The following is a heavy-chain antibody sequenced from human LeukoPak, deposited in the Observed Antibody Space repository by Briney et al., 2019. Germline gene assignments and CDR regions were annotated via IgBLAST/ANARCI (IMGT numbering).Heavy chain of an antibody. J-gene: IGHJ5*02. V-gene: IGHV4-39*01. CDR1: GDSISSTSYY. Sequence: SETLSLTCTVSGDSISSTSYYWGWIRQAPGEGLEWIGNIYYGGSTYYNPSLKSRVTISVDTSKNQFSLKLSSVTAADTAVYYCAGLIRPGWFDPWGQGTLVTVSS. CDR2: IYYGGST. CDR3: AGLIRPGWFDP. D-gene: IGHD1-14*01.